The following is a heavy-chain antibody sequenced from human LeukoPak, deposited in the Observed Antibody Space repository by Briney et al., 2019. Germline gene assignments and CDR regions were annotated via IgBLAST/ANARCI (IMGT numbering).Heavy chain of an antibody. J-gene: IGHJ4*02. CDR3: ARDWELAPYFDY. D-gene: IGHD1-26*01. CDR1: GFTFSSYG. CDR2: IWYDGSNK. V-gene: IGHV3-33*01. Sequence: PRRSLRLSCAASGFTFSSYGMHWVRQAPGKGLEWVAVIWYDGSNKYYADSVKGRFTISRDNSKNTLYLQMNSLRAEDTAVYYCARDWELAPYFDYWGQGTLVTVSS.